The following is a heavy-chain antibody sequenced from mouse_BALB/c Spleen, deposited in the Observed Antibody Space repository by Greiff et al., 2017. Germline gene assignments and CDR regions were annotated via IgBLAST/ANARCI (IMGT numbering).Heavy chain of an antibody. D-gene: IGHD1-2*01. CDR3: TRESYGSWFAY. CDR1: GYTFTDYE. CDR2: IDPETGGT. J-gene: IGHJ3*01. Sequence: QVQLQQSGAELVRPWASVTLSCKASGYTFTDYEMHWVKQTPVHGLEWIGAIDPETGGTAYNQKFKGKATLTADKSSSTAYMELRSLTSEDSAVYYCTRESYGSWFAYWGQGTLVTVSA. V-gene: IGHV1-15*01.